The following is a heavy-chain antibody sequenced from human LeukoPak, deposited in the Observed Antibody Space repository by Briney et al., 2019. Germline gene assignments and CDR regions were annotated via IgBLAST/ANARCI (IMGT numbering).Heavy chain of an antibody. CDR1: GGSFSSYY. V-gene: IGHV4-34*01. J-gene: IGHJ4*02. Sequence: SETLSLTCAVYGGSFSSYYWSWIRQPPGKGLEWIGEINHSGSTNYNPSLKSRVTISVDTSKNQFSLKLSSVTAADTAVYYCARRIKLRYFDWLSPFDYWGQGTLVTVSS. CDR3: ARRIKLRYFDWLSPFDY. CDR2: INHSGST. D-gene: IGHD3-9*01.